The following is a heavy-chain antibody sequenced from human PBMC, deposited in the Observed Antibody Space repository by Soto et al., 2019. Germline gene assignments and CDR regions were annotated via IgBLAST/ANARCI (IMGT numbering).Heavy chain of an antibody. J-gene: IGHJ6*02. Sequence: EVRLVETGGDLIQPGGSLRLSCAASGFIVSGNYMSWVRQAPGKGLEWVSVIYSGGSTYYADSVKGRFTISRDNSKNTLSLKMNSLRADDTAVYYCARDGGLAEDGMDVWGQGTTVTVSS. CDR3: ARDGGLAEDGMDV. D-gene: IGHD3-10*01. V-gene: IGHV3-53*02. CDR1: GFIVSGNY. CDR2: IYSGGST.